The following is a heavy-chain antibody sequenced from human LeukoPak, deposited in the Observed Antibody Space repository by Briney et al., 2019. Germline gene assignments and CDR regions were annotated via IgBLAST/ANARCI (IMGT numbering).Heavy chain of an antibody. CDR3: ARDYDFWSGYADY. V-gene: IGHV3-21*01. CDR2: ISSSSSYI. D-gene: IGHD3-3*01. J-gene: IGHJ4*02. Sequence: GGSLMLSCAASGFTFSSYSMNWVRQAPGKGLEWVSSISSSSSYIYYADSVKGRFTISRDNAKNSLYLQMNSLRAEDTAVYYCARDYDFWSGYADYWGQGTLVTVSS. CDR1: GFTFSSYS.